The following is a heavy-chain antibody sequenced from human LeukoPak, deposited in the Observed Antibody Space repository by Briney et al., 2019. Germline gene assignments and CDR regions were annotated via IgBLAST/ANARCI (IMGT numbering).Heavy chain of an antibody. CDR3: ARALYDSSGYGYYYYYYMDV. J-gene: IGHJ6*03. V-gene: IGHV4-34*01. Sequence: PSETLSLTCTVSGGSIGSYYWSWIRQPPGKGLEWIGEINHSGSTNYNPSLKSRVTISVDTSKNQFSLKLRSVTAADTAVYYCARALYDSSGYGYYYYYYMDVWGKGTTVTVSS. D-gene: IGHD3-22*01. CDR1: GGSIGSYY. CDR2: INHSGST.